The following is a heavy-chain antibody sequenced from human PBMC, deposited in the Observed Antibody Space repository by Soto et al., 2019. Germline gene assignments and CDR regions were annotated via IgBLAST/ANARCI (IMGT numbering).Heavy chain of an antibody. Sequence: QFPLVQSGAEVKQHGSSVKVSCQASGGTFSSYALRWVRQAHGQGLEWMGGIIPILGTASYAQKCHVRLTIIAYESTIPAYKELRKLRYVDTHVYYYERANTFSYY. D-gene: IGHD3-16*01. J-gene: IGHJ6*01. V-gene: IGHV1-69*12. CDR1: GGTFSSYA. CDR3: ERANTFSYY. CDR2: IIPILGTA.